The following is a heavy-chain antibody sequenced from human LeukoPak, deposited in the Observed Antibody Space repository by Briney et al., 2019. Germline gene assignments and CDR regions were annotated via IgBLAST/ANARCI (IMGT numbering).Heavy chain of an antibody. J-gene: IGHJ4*02. CDR3: TTYYDSGPSKD. CDR2: IKKDGGEQ. D-gene: IGHD3-22*01. CDR1: GFTFSTYW. Sequence: PGGSLRLSCAASGFTFSTYWMTWVRQAPGKGLEWVANIKKDGGEQYYGDSVKGRSTISRDNTKNSLYLQMNSLRAEDTAMYYCTTYYDSGPSKDWGQGTLVTVSS. V-gene: IGHV3-7*05.